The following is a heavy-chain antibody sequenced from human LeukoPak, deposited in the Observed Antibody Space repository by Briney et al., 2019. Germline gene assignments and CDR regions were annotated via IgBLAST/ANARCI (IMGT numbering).Heavy chain of an antibody. Sequence: SETLSLTCSVSGDSFSSVTDYWVWIRQPPGKGLEGIASGGYRGGTYYNPSLESRVAISADMSKNQFSLKLTSVTGADTAVYYCAGERGEEYSSGWYKRNYFDNWGQGIRVTVSS. CDR3: AGERGEEYSSGWYKRNYFDN. J-gene: IGHJ4*02. D-gene: IGHD6-19*01. CDR2: GGYRGGT. V-gene: IGHV4-39*07. CDR1: GDSFSSVTDY.